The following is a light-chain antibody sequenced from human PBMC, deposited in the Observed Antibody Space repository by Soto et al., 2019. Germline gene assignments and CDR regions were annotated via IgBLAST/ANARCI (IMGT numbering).Light chain of an antibody. CDR2: GAS. J-gene: IGKJ4*01. V-gene: IGKV3-15*01. Sequence: EIAMTPSPATLSVSPGERATLSCSPSQSVSSNLAWYQQKPGQAPRLLIYGASTRATGIPARFSGSGSGTEFTLTISSLQSEDFAVYYCQQYNNWPPLTLGGGTKVDIK. CDR1: QSVSSN. CDR3: QQYNNWPPLT.